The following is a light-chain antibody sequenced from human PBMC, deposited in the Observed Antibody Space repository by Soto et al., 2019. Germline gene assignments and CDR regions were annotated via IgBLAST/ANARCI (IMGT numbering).Light chain of an antibody. CDR3: AAWDDSLNGPV. Sequence: SVLTQPPSASGTPGQRVTISCSGSSSNIGSNTVNWYQQLPGTAPKLLIYSNNQRPSGFPDRFSGSKSGTSASLAISGLQSEDEADYYCAAWDDSLNGPVFGGGTQLTVL. CDR1: SSNIGSNT. CDR2: SNN. V-gene: IGLV1-44*01. J-gene: IGLJ7*01.